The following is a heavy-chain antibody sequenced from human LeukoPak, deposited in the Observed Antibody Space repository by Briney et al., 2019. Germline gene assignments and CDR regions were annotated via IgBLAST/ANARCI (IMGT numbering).Heavy chain of an antibody. D-gene: IGHD3-10*01. CDR3: AKDPVVRGVQGFDY. V-gene: IGHV3-30*18. CDR2: ISYDGSNK. J-gene: IGHJ4*02. Sequence: PGGSLRLSWAASGFTFSSYGMHWVRQAPGKGLEWVAVISYDGSNKYYADSVKGRFTISRDNSKNTLYLQMNSLRAEDTAVYYSAKDPVVRGVQGFDYWGQGTLVTVSS. CDR1: GFTFSSYG.